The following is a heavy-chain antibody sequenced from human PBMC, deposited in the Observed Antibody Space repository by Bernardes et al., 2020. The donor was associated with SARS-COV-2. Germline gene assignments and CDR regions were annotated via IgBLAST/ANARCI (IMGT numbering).Heavy chain of an antibody. CDR3: ARDLVGIAAAGTSFDD. J-gene: IGHJ4*02. CDR1: GYTFPSYG. Sequence: ASVKVSCKASGYTFPSYGISWVRQAPVQGLEWIGWLSAYNGNTNHAQKLQGRVTMTTDTSTSTAYMEQRSLRSDDTAVYYCARDLVGIAAAGTSFDDWGQGTLVTVSS. D-gene: IGHD6-13*01. V-gene: IGHV1-18*04. CDR2: LSAYNGNT.